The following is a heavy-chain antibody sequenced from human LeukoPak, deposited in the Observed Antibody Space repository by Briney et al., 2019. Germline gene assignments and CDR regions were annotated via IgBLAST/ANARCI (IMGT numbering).Heavy chain of an antibody. CDR2: INPNSGGT. J-gene: IGHJ6*04. V-gene: IGHV1-2*02. Sequence: ASVRLSCKASGYTFTAYYIHWVRRAPGQGLEWMGWINPNSGGTESAQKFQGRDTMTRDTSISTAYMELSSLRSDDTAVYYCTRDHCTSINCYEYNYYGMDVWGERASASVSS. CDR3: TRDHCTSINCYEYNYYGMDV. D-gene: IGHD2-2*01. CDR1: GYTFTAYY.